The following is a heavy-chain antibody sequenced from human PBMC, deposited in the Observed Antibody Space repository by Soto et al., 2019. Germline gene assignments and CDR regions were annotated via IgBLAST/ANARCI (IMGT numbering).Heavy chain of an antibody. V-gene: IGHV1-18*04. CDR1: GYDFSSYG. CDR2: ISASNGNR. J-gene: IGHJ4*02. CDR3: VRDPQRNDY. Sequence: QVQLVQSAAEVKKPGASVKVSCKASGYDFSSYGISWVRQAPGQGLEWMGWISASNGNRDYAQQFQGRVTMTSDTSRTTAYMELRSLRSDDTAVYYCVRDPQRNDYWGQGTLVNVSS. D-gene: IGHD2-2*01.